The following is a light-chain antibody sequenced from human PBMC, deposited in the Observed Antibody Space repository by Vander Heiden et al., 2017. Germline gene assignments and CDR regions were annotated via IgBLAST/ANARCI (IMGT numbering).Light chain of an antibody. J-gene: IGKJ2*01. Sequence: IVLTQSPGTLSLSPGERATLSCRASQSVTSSYLAWYQQKPGQAPRLLIPAASGRATGIPDRFSGSGSGTDFTLTISRLEPEDFAVYYCQQYGSSPYTFGQGTKLEIK. CDR2: AAS. CDR1: QSVTSSY. V-gene: IGKV3-20*01. CDR3: QQYGSSPYT.